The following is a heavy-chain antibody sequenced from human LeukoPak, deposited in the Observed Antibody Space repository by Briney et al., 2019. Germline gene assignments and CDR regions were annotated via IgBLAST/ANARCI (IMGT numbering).Heavy chain of an antibody. CDR2: ISSSGSNI. CDR3: AREDSGYDLRY. J-gene: IGHJ4*02. CDR1: GFTFSSYE. Sequence: GGSLRLSCAASGFTFSSYEMNWVRQAPGKGLEWVSYISSSGSNIKYADSVKGRYTISRGNAKNSVYLQMNSLRAEDTAVYYCAREDSGYDLRYWGQGTLVTVSS. V-gene: IGHV3-48*03. D-gene: IGHD5-12*01.